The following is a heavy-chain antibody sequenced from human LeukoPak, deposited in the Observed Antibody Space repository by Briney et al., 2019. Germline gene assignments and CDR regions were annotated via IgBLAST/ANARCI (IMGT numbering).Heavy chain of an antibody. CDR2: V. CDR3: AREVIGGNSA. V-gene: IGHV3-21*01. Sequence: PGGYLRLYCAASGFHFSTYNMNWVRQAPGKGLEWVSSVYHADSEKGRFTISRDDAKNSLYLQMNSLRVEDTAVYYCAREVIGGNSAWGQGTLVTVSS. CDR1: GFHFSTYN. D-gene: IGHD4-23*01. J-gene: IGHJ5*02.